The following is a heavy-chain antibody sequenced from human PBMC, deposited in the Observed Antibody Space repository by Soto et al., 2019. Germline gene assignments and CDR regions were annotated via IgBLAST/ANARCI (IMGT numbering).Heavy chain of an antibody. J-gene: IGHJ5*02. V-gene: IGHV4-34*01. CDR2: INHSGST. CDR3: ARDGGTAMVLAL. Sequence: SETLSLTCAVYGGSFSGYYWSWIRQPPGKGLEWIGEINHSGSTNYNPSLKSRVTISVDTSKNQFSLKLSSVTAADTAVYYCARDGGTAMVLALWGRGILVTVSS. CDR1: GGSFSGYY. D-gene: IGHD5-18*01.